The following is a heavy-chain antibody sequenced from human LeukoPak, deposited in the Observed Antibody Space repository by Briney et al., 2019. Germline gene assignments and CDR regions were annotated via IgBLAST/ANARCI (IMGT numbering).Heavy chain of an antibody. CDR1: GFTFSSYA. V-gene: IGHV3-23*01. CDR3: AKGVTRIAVAGPDY. CDR2: ISGSGGST. D-gene: IGHD6-19*01. Sequence: GGSLRLSCAASGFTFSSYAMSWVRQAPGKGLEWVSAISGSGGSTYYADSVKGRITISRDNSKNTLYLQMNSLRAEDTAVYYCAKGVTRIAVAGPDYWGQGTLVTVCS. J-gene: IGHJ4*02.